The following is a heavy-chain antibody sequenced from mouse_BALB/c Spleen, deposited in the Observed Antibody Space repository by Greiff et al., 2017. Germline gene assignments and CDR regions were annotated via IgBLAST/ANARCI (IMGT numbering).Heavy chain of an antibody. Sequence: VQLQQSGPELVKPGASVKISCKASGYSFTGYYMHWVKQSHVKSLEWIGRINPYNGATSYNQNFKDKASLTVDKSSSTAYMELRSLTSEDTAVYYCARDGKIAMDYWGQGTSVTVSS. CDR1: GYSFTGYY. V-gene: IGHV1-18*01. D-gene: IGHD2-1*01. CDR3: ARDGKIAMDY. J-gene: IGHJ4*01. CDR2: INPYNGAT.